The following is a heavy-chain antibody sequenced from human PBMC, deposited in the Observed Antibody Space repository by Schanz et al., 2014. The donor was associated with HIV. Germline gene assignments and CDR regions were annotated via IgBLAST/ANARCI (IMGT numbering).Heavy chain of an antibody. D-gene: IGHD3-22*01. CDR1: GFNFNNYP. Sequence: EVQLLESGGGLEQPGGSLRLSCAASGFNFNNYPMTWVRQAPGKGLEWVSSISESGGRTYYADSVNGRFTISRDNSKNTLYLQMTTLRIDDTAVYYCAKPEYDSRGSSQSHFDYWGQGTLVTVSS. CDR3: AKPEYDSRGSSQSHFDY. J-gene: IGHJ4*02. CDR2: ISESGGRT. V-gene: IGHV3-23*01.